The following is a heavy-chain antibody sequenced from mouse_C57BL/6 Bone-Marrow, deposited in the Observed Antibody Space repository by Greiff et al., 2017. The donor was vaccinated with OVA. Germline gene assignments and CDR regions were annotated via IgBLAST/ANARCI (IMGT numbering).Heavy chain of an antibody. CDR3: TPGGWFAY. J-gene: IGHJ3*01. Sequence: EVQLQQSGGGLVQPGGSMKLSCVASGFTFSNYWMNWVRQSPEKGLEWVAQIRLKSDNYATHYAESVKGRFTISRDDSKSSVYLQMNNLRAEDTGIYYCTPGGWFAYWGQGTLVTVSA. V-gene: IGHV6-3*01. CDR1: GFTFSNYW. CDR2: IRLKSDNYAT.